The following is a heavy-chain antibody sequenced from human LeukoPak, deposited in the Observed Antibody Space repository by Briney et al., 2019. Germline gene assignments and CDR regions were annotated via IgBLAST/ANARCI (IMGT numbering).Heavy chain of an antibody. CDR1: GGSISSDY. J-gene: IGHJ4*02. V-gene: IGHV4-59*01. Sequence: SETLSLTCTVSGGSISSDYWSWIRQPPGRGLEWIGYIYYRGSTNYNSSLKGRVTISLDTSKNQVSLELSSVTAADTAVYYCARGITIFGVVSHFDYWGQGTLVTVSS. D-gene: IGHD3-3*01. CDR3: ARGITIFGVVSHFDY. CDR2: IYYRGST.